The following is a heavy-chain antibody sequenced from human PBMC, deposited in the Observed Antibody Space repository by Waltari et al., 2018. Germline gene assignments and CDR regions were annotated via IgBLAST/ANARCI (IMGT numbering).Heavy chain of an antibody. CDR1: GGSFSGYY. CDR3: ARGGGVLRFLEWLPNFDY. D-gene: IGHD3-3*01. J-gene: IGHJ4*02. Sequence: QVQLQQWGAGLLKPSETLSLTCAVYGGSFSGYYWRWIRQPPGKGLEWIGEINHSGSTNYNPSLKSRVTISVDTSKNQFSLKLSSVTAADTAVYYCARGGGVLRFLEWLPNFDYWGQGTLVTVSS. CDR2: INHSGST. V-gene: IGHV4-34*01.